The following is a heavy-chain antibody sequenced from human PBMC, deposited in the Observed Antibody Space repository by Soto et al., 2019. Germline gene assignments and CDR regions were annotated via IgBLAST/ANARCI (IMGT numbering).Heavy chain of an antibody. D-gene: IGHD3-9*01. CDR1: GFTFSSYG. Sequence: PGGSLRLSCAASGFTFSSYGMHWVRQAPGKGLEWVAVISYDGSNKYYADSVKGRFTISRDNSKNTLYLQMNSLRAEDTAVYYCANGYYDILTGYPPFDYWGQGTLVTVSS. CDR3: ANGYYDILTGYPPFDY. J-gene: IGHJ4*02. CDR2: ISYDGSNK. V-gene: IGHV3-30*18.